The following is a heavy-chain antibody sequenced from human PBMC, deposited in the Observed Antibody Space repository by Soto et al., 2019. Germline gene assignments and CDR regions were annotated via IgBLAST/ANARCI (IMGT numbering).Heavy chain of an antibody. CDR1: DDSLTTNKYA. CDR2: VYSNGNT. D-gene: IGHD3-10*01. CDR3: ARASYFRPSGSYYFVS. V-gene: IGHV4-31*03. J-gene: IGHJ4*02. Sequence: SETLSLTCTVSDDSLTTNKYAWTWVRQNPEKGLEWIGYVYSNGNTRSSPSLQSRVSMSVDTSKSHFSLRLSSVTAADTAVYFCARASYFRPSGSYYFVSWGQGTLVTVSS.